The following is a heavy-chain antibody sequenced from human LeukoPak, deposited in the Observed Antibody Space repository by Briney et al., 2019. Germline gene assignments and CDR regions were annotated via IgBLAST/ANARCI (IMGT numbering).Heavy chain of an antibody. CDR3: AREVTTPLYYYYYGMDV. D-gene: IGHD4-17*01. J-gene: IGHJ6*02. V-gene: IGHV3-7*01. CDR1: GFTFSSYW. Sequence: PGGSLRLSCAASGFTFSSYWMSWVRQAPEKGLEWVANIKQDGSEKYYVDSAKGRFTISRDNAKNSLYLQMNSLRAEDTAVYYCAREVTTPLYYYYYGMDVWGQGTTVTVSS. CDR2: IKQDGSEK.